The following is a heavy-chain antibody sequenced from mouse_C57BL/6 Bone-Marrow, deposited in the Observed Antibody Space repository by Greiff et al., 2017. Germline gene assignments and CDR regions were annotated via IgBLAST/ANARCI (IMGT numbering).Heavy chain of an antibody. CDR3: ARWGTVVAPYYAMDY. D-gene: IGHD1-1*01. V-gene: IGHV1-26*01. CDR1: GYTFTDYY. J-gene: IGHJ4*01. CDR2: INPNNGGT. Sequence: EVQLQQSGPELVKPGASVKISCKASGYTFTDYYMNWVKQSHGKSLEWIGDINPNNGGTSYNQKFKGKATLTVDKSSSTAYMELRSLTSEDSAVYYCARWGTVVAPYYAMDYWGQGTSVTVSS.